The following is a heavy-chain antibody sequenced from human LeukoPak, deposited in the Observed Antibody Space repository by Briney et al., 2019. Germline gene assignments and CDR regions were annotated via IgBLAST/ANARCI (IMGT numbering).Heavy chain of an antibody. J-gene: IGHJ4*02. CDR2: IYYSGST. CDR3: AREQGDPVTFFDY. V-gene: IGHV4-59*01. Sequence: SETLSLTCTVSGGSISSYYWSWIRQPPGKGLEWIGYIYYSGSTNYNPSLKSRVTISVDTSKNQFSLKLSSVTAADTAVYYCAREQGDPVTFFDYWGQGTLVTVSS. CDR1: GGSISSYY.